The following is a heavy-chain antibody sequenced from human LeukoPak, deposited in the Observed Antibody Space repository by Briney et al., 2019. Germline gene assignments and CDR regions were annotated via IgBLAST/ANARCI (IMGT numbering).Heavy chain of an antibody. J-gene: IGHJ6*02. Sequence: PSQTLSLTCAISGDSVSSNSAAWNWIRRSPSRGLEWLGRTYYRSKWYNDYAVSVKSRITINPDTSKNQFSLQLNSVTPEDTAVYYCARSIAAAVYYYYYGMDVWGQGTTVTVSS. D-gene: IGHD6-13*01. CDR3: ARSIAAAVYYYYYGMDV. CDR2: TYYRSKWYN. V-gene: IGHV6-1*01. CDR1: GDSVSSNSAA.